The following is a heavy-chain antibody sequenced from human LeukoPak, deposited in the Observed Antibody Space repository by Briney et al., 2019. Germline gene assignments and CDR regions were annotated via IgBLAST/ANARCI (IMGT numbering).Heavy chain of an antibody. D-gene: IGHD4-23*01. J-gene: IGHJ5*02. Sequence: SETLSLTCTVSGGSISTSNYYWGWIRQPPGKGLEWIGNIFYSGSTNYNPSLKSRVTISVDTSKNQFSLKLSSVTAADTAVYYCARPRGYGGNSGWFDPWGQGTLVTVSS. CDR2: IFYSGST. CDR3: ARPRGYGGNSGWFDP. CDR1: GGSISTSNYY. V-gene: IGHV4-39*07.